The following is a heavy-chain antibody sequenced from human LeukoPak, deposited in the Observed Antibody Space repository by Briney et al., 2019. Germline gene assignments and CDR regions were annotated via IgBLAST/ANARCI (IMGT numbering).Heavy chain of an antibody. V-gene: IGHV4-59*12. CDR1: GGPISSYY. J-gene: IGHJ2*01. CDR2: IYYSGST. Sequence: SETLSLTCTVSGGPISSYYWSWIRQPPGKGLEWIGYIYYSGSTNYNPSLKSRVTISVDTSKNQFSLKLSSVTAADTAVYYCARGSAPRRYYYDSSGYYYVWYFDLWGRGTLVTVSS. CDR3: ARGSAPRRYYYDSSGYYYVWYFDL. D-gene: IGHD3-22*01.